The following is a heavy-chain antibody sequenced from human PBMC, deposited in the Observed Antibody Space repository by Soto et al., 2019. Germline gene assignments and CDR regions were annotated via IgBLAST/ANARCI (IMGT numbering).Heavy chain of an antibody. CDR3: ARGPQWLVLSYYYYYMDV. J-gene: IGHJ6*03. D-gene: IGHD6-19*01. V-gene: IGHV1-8*01. CDR2: MNPNSGNT. CDR1: GYTFTSYD. Sequence: QVQLVQSGAEVKKPGASVKVSCKASGYTFTSYDINWVRQATGQGLEWMGWMNPNSGNTGYAQKFQGRVTMTRNTSISTAYMELSSLRSEDTAVYYCARGPQWLVLSYYYYYMDVWGKGTTVTVSS.